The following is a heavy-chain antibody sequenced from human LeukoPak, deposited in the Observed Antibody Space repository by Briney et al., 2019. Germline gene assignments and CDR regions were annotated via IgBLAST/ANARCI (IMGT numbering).Heavy chain of an antibody. CDR1: GFTFSSYW. J-gene: IGHJ5*02. V-gene: IGHV3-73*01. CDR3: TRDRGTYNWLDP. Sequence: PGGSLRLSCAASGFTFSSYWMSWDRQAPGKGLEWVGLIDRPAKSYATAYGASVGGKFTISRDDSKNTAYLQMDSLKTEDTALYYCTRDRGTYNWLDPWGQGTLVTVSS. D-gene: IGHD1-26*01. CDR2: IDRPAKSYAT.